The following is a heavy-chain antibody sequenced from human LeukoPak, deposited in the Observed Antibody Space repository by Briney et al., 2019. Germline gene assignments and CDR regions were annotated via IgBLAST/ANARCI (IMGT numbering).Heavy chain of an antibody. V-gene: IGHV3-23*01. CDR3: AKGEDYYYDSSGYLDY. Sequence: PGGSLRLSCAASGFTFSSYAMSWVRQAPGKGLEWVSAISGSGGSTYYADSVKDRFTISRDNSKNTLYLQMNSLRAEDTAVYYCAKGEDYYYDSSGYLDYWGQGTLATVSS. D-gene: IGHD3-22*01. CDR2: ISGSGGST. J-gene: IGHJ4*02. CDR1: GFTFSSYA.